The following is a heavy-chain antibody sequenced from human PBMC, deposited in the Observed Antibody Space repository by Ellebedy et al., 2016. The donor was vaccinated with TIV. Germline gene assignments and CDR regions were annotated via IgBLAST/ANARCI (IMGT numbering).Heavy chain of an antibody. J-gene: IGHJ4*02. D-gene: IGHD2-2*01. CDR1: GYTFPGYA. Sequence: ASVKVSCXASGYTFPGYAIHWVRQAPGQRLEWMGWVHAGNGNTKYSQNFQGRVTITGDTSASTAHMELSSLTSEDTAVYYCAVGWIVAVPAALDSWGQGTLVTVSS. CDR3: AVGWIVAVPAALDS. CDR2: VHAGNGNT. V-gene: IGHV1-3*01.